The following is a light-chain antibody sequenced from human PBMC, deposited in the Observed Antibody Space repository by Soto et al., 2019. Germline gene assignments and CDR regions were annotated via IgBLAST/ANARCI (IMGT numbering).Light chain of an antibody. J-gene: IGLJ1*01. CDR3: SSYTSSTAYV. Sequence: QSVLTQPGSVSGSPGQSITLSFTGASSDVGGYNYVSWYQLHPGKAPKLMVYEVSNRPSGVSNRFSGSKSGNTASLTISGLQAADEADYYCSSYTSSTAYVFGTGTKLTVL. CDR1: SSDVGGYNY. V-gene: IGLV2-14*01. CDR2: EVS.